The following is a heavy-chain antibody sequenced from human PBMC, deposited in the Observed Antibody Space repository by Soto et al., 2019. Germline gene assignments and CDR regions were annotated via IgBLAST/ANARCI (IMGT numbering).Heavy chain of an antibody. CDR1: GGTFRNYP. CDR2: IFPLTDIP. Sequence: QVQLVQSGTEVKKPGSSVKVSCKASGGTFRNYPINWVRQAPGQGLEWMGSIFPLTDIPDYAQNFQARLTISAEKSTSTAYMELSSLTSDDTAMYFCARGPLVVLNYFESWGKGTLVTVPS. J-gene: IGHJ4*02. V-gene: IGHV1-69*02. CDR3: ARGPLVVLNYFES.